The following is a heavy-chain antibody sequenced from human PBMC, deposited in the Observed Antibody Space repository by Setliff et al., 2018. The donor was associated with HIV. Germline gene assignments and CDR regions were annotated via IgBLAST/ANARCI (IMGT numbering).Heavy chain of an antibody. CDR1: GYSFTDYY. V-gene: IGHV1-2*04. CDR2: INPKSDGT. Sequence: ASVKVSCKASGYSFTDYYIHWVRQAPGQGLEWMGWINPKSDGTNYAQKFQGWITMTRDTSLSTAYMELSRIRSHDTAVYYCARVRVGATPLDYWGQGTLVTVSS. J-gene: IGHJ4*02. CDR3: ARVRVGATPLDY. D-gene: IGHD1-26*01.